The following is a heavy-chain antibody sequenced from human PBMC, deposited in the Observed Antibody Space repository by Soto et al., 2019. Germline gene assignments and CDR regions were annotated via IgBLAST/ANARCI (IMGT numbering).Heavy chain of an antibody. D-gene: IGHD1-26*01. V-gene: IGHV3-7*03. CDR2: IKQDGSEK. CDR1: GFTFSSYW. J-gene: IGHJ6*02. CDR3: ARDNSSSSRSGGSMDV. Sequence: GGSLRLSCAASGFTFSSYWMSWVRQAPGKGLEWVANIKQDGSEKYYVDSVKGRFTISRDNAKNSLYLQMNSLRAEDTAVYYCARDNSSSSRSGGSMDVWGQGTKVTVSS.